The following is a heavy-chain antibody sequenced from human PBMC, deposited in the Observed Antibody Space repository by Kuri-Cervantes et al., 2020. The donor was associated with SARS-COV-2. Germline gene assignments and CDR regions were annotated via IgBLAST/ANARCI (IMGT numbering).Heavy chain of an antibody. Sequence: ETLSLTCAASGFTFSSYGMHWVRQAPGKGLEWVANIKQDGSEKYYVDSVKGRFTISRDNAKNSLYLQMNSLRAEDTAVYYCARDLGDYVSWFDPWGQGTLVTVSS. V-gene: IGHV3-7*01. J-gene: IGHJ5*02. D-gene: IGHD4-17*01. CDR1: GFTFSSYG. CDR2: IKQDGSEK. CDR3: ARDLGDYVSWFDP.